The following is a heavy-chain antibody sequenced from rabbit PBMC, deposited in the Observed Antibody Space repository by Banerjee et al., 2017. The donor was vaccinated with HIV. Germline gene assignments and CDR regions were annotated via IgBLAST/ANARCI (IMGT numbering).Heavy chain of an antibody. V-gene: IGHV1S45*01. CDR2: IYTGSSGST. CDR1: GFSFSTSYW. D-gene: IGHD6-1*01. CDR3: ASAGYGEHGYDTFNL. Sequence: QEQLVESGGDLVKPEGSLTLTCTASGFSFSTSYWICWVRQAPGKGLEWIGCIYTGSSGSTYYASWAKGRVTISKTSSTTVTLQMTSLTAADTATYFCASAGYGEHGYDTFNLWGPGTLVTVS. J-gene: IGHJ4*01.